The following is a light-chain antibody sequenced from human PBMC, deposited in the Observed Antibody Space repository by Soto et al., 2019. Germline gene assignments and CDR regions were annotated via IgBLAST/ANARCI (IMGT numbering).Light chain of an antibody. CDR1: QSISSY. CDR2: AAS. Sequence: DIQMTQSPSSLSASVGDRVTITCRASQSISSYLNWYQQKPGKAPKLLIYAASSLQSGVPSRFSGSGSGTVFTLTISILQPEDFATYYCQQSYSTPLTFGGGTKVEIK. V-gene: IGKV1-39*01. CDR3: QQSYSTPLT. J-gene: IGKJ4*01.